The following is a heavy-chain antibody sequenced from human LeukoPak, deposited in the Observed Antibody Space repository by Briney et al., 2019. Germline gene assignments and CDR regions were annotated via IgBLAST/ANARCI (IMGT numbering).Heavy chain of an antibody. J-gene: IGHJ5*02. D-gene: IGHD2-15*01. V-gene: IGHV1-46*01. CDR1: GYTFTSYY. CDR2: INPSGGST. Sequence: ASVKVSCKASGYTFTSYYMHWVRQAPGQGLEWMGIINPSGGSTNYAQKLQGRVTMTTDTSTSTAYMELRSLRSDDTAVYYCARDRPLVVAAVSGDWFDPWGQGTLVTVSS. CDR3: ARDRPLVVAAVSGDWFDP.